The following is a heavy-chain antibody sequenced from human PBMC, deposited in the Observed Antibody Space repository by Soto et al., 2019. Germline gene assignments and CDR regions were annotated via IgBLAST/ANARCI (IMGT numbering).Heavy chain of an antibody. D-gene: IGHD4-17*01. CDR1: GFTFSSYG. CDR3: ARDWGYGDYEAGMDV. J-gene: IGHJ6*02. Sequence: QVQLVESGGGVVQTGRSLRLSCAASGFTFSSYGMHWVRQAPGKGLEWVAVIWYDGSNKYYADSVKGRFTISRDNSKNTLYLQMNSLRAEDTAVYYCARDWGYGDYEAGMDVWGQGTTVTVSS. CDR2: IWYDGSNK. V-gene: IGHV3-33*01.